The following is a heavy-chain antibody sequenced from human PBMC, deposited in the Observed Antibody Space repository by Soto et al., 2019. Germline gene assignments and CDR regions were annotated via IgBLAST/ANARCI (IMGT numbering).Heavy chain of an antibody. CDR1: GFTFDDYA. V-gene: IGHV3-9*01. CDR2: ISWNSGSI. D-gene: IGHD2-21*02. J-gene: IGHJ1*01. Sequence: EVQLVESGGGLVQPGRSLRLSCAASGFTFDDYAMHWVRQAPGKGLEWVSGISWNSGSIGYADSVKGRFTISRDNAKXXLXLXXNSLRAEDTALYYCAKGGELAYCGGDCYTTEYFQHWGQGTLVTVSS. CDR3: AKGGELAYCGGDCYTTEYFQH.